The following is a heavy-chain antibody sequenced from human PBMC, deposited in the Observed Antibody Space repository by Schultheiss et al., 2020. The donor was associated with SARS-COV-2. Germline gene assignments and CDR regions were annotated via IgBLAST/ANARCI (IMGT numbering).Heavy chain of an antibody. Sequence: GESLKISCAASGFTFSNAWMSWVRQAPGKGLEWVGRIKSKTDGGTTDYAAPVKGRFTISRDDSKNTLYLQMNSLKTEDTAVYYCTTKALIVVVPAARHYYGMDVWGQGTTVTVS. CDR1: GFTFSNAW. CDR3: TTKALIVVVPAARHYYGMDV. J-gene: IGHJ6*02. CDR2: IKSKTDGGTT. V-gene: IGHV3-15*01. D-gene: IGHD2-2*01.